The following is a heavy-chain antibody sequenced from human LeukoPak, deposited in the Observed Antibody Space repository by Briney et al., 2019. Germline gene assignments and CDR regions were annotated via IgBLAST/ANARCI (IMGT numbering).Heavy chain of an antibody. CDR2: IYYSGST. CDR1: GGSISSSSYY. J-gene: IGHJ4*02. Sequence: PSETLSLTCTVSGGSISSSSYYWGWIRQPPGKGLEWIGSIYYSGSTYYNPSLKSRVTISVDTSKNQFSLKLSSVTAADTAVYYCARDGIQLWFHRGLDYWGQGTLATVSS. V-gene: IGHV4-39*07. CDR3: ARDGIQLWFHRGLDY. D-gene: IGHD5-18*01.